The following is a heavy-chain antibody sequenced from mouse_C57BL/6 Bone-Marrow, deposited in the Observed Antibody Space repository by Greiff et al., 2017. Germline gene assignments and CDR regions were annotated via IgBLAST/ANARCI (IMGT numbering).Heavy chain of an antibody. CDR3: ARRYDYYWFAD. D-gene: IGHD2-4*01. Sequence: DVKLVESGGGLVKPGGSLKLSCAASGFTFSDYGMHWVRQAPEKGLEWVAYISSGSSTIYYADTVKGRFTISRDNAKNTLFLQMTILRSEDTAMYSFARRYDYYWFADWGQGTLVTVSA. CDR2: ISSGSSTI. CDR1: GFTFSDYG. J-gene: IGHJ3*01. V-gene: IGHV5-17*01.